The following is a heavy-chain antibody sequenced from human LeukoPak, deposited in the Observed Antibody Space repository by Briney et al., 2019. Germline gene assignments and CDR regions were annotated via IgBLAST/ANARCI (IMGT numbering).Heavy chain of an antibody. CDR2: IWYDGSNK. Sequence: GRSLRLSCAASGFTFSSYGMHWVRQAPGKGLEWVAVIWYDGSNKYYADSVKGRFTISRDNSKNTLYLQMNSLRAEDTAVYYCARDQNDYGDYVFDYWGRGTLVTVSS. J-gene: IGHJ4*02. V-gene: IGHV3-33*01. CDR3: ARDQNDYGDYVFDY. CDR1: GFTFSSYG. D-gene: IGHD4-17*01.